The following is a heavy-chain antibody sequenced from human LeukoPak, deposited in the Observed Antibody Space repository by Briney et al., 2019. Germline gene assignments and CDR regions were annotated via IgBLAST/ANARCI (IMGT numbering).Heavy chain of an antibody. Sequence: NPSKTLSLTCAVYGGSFSGYYWSWIRQPPGKGLEWIGEINHSGSTNYNPSLKSRVTISVDTSKNQFSLKLSSVTAADTAVYYCARGRWLRYYFDYWGQGTLVTVSS. CDR2: INHSGST. CDR1: GGSFSGYY. CDR3: ARGRWLRYYFDY. V-gene: IGHV4-34*01. J-gene: IGHJ4*02. D-gene: IGHD5-12*01.